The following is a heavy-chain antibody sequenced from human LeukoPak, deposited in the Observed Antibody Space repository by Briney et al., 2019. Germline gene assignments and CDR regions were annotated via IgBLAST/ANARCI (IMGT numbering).Heavy chain of an antibody. Sequence: GGSLRLSCAASGFTVSSNYMNWVRQAPGKGLEWVSIIYSGGSTFYADSVKGRFTISRDNSKNTLYLQMGSLRAEDMAVYYCARARITIFGVVTLDYWGQGTLVTVSS. J-gene: IGHJ4*02. V-gene: IGHV3-66*01. CDR1: GFTVSSNY. CDR2: IYSGGST. D-gene: IGHD3-3*01. CDR3: ARARITIFGVVTLDY.